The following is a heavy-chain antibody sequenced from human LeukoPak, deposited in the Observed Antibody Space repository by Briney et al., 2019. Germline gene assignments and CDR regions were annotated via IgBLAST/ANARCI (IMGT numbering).Heavy chain of an antibody. CDR1: GGTFSSYA. V-gene: IGHV1-69*13. D-gene: IGHD1-26*01. CDR3: ARDKGGSRNWFDP. CDR2: IIPIFGTA. J-gene: IGHJ5*02. Sequence: ASVKVSCKASGGTFSSYAISWVRQAPGQGLEWMGGIIPIFGTANYAQKFQGRVTVTADESTSTAYMELSSLRSEDTAVYYCARDKGGSRNWFDPWGQGTLVTVSS.